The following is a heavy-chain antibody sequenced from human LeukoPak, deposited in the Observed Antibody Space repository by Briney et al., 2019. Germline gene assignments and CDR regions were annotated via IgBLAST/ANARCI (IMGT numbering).Heavy chain of an antibody. Sequence: SETLSLTCTVSGGSISSYYWSWIRQPPGKGLEWIGYIYYSGSTNYNPPLKIRVTISVDTSKNQFSLKLSSVTAADTAVYYCAREVRFGELDPWGQGTLVTVSS. D-gene: IGHD3-10*01. V-gene: IGHV4-59*01. CDR1: GGSISSYY. CDR3: AREVRFGELDP. J-gene: IGHJ5*02. CDR2: IYYSGST.